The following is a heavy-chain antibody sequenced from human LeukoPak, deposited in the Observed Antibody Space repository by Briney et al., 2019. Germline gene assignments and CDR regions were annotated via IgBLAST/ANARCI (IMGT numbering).Heavy chain of an antibody. D-gene: IGHD2-2*01. Sequence: PGGSLRLSCAASGFTFSSYAMTWVRQAPDKGLEWVSAISGSDGSTYYADSVKGRFTISRDDSQNTLYLQMNSLSTEDTAVYYCAKAETSGGANCYALDYWGQGTLVTVSS. CDR1: GFTFSSYA. V-gene: IGHV3-23*01. CDR2: ISGSDGST. CDR3: AKAETSGGANCYALDY. J-gene: IGHJ4*02.